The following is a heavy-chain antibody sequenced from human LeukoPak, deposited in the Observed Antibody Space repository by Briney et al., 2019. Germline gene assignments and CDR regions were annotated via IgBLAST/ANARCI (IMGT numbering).Heavy chain of an antibody. CDR2: IWYDGSNK. J-gene: IGHJ4*02. V-gene: IGHV3-33*01. Sequence: GGSLTLSCPASGYICSIDGMDWVRQAPGKGLEWVSLIWYDGSNKHYADSVKGRFTISRDNSKNTLYLQMNSLRAEDTAVYYCARPLELGGQGTLVTVSS. CDR1: GYICSIDG. CDR3: ARPLEL.